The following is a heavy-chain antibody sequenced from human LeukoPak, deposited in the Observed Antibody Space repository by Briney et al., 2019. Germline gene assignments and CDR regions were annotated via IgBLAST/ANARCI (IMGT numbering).Heavy chain of an antibody. CDR1: GFTFSSYA. Sequence: PGGSLRLSCAASGFTFSSYAMSWVRQAPGKGLEWVSVIYSGGSTYYADSVKGRFTISRDNSKNTLYLQMNSLRTEDTAVYYCARDFDAFDIWAQGTMVTVSS. D-gene: IGHD3-3*01. CDR3: ARDFDAFDI. V-gene: IGHV3-66*02. J-gene: IGHJ3*02. CDR2: IYSGGST.